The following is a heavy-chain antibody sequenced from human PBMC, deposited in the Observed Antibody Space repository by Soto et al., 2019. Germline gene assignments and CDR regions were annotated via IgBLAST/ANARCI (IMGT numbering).Heavy chain of an antibody. Sequence: SETLSLTCIVSGGSVGSGAYYWSWIRQPPGNALEWIGYIQYSGDTNYNSSLKSRVTISVDMSRNRFSLKLTSVTAADTAFYYCARHDYSDRAFDLWGQGTMVTVSS. J-gene: IGHJ3*01. CDR2: IQYSGDT. V-gene: IGHV4-61*08. CDR3: ARHDYSDRAFDL. CDR1: GGSVGSGAYY. D-gene: IGHD3-22*01.